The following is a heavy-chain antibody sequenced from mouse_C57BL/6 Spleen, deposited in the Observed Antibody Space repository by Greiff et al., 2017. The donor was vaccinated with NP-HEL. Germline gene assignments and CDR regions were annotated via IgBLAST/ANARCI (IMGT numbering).Heavy chain of an antibody. CDR3: AIYGYVYAMDY. CDR2: IDPSDSYT. J-gene: IGHJ4*01. D-gene: IGHD2-2*01. CDR1: GYTFTSYW. Sequence: QVQLQQPGAELVRPGTSVKLSCKASGYTFTSYWMHWVKQRPGQGLEWIGVIDPSDSYTNYNQKFKGKATLTVDTSSSTAYMQLSSLTSEDSAVYYCAIYGYVYAMDYWGQGTSVTVSS. V-gene: IGHV1-59*01.